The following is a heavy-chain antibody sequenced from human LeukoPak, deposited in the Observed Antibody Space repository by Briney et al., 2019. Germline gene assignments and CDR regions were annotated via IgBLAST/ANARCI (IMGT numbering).Heavy chain of an antibody. CDR2: IHDSGST. CDR3: ASGFDY. CDR1: GGSISSGSYY. V-gene: IGHV4-39*01. Sequence: SETLSLTCTVSGGSISSGSYYWGWIRQPPGEGLEWIGSIHDSGSTYYNPSLKSRVTISIDTSKKQFSLKLTSVTAADTAVYYCASGFDYWGQGTLVTVSS. J-gene: IGHJ4*02.